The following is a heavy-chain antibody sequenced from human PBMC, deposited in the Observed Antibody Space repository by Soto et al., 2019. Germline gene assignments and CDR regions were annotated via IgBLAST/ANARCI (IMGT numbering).Heavy chain of an antibody. D-gene: IGHD6-13*01. Sequence: GGSLRLSCAASGFTFRRFTMNWVRQAPGKGLEWVSTISSNSAYIYYTDALRGRFTISRDNAKNSLHLQMNSLRAEDTAVYYCTRDASRDSSARGWFDPWGPGTLVTVSS. V-gene: IGHV3-21*01. J-gene: IGHJ5*02. CDR1: GFTFRRFT. CDR2: ISSNSAYI. CDR3: TRDASRDSSARGWFDP.